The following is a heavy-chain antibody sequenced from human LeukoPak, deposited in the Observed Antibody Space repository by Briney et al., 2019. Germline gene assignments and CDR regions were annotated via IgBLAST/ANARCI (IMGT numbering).Heavy chain of an antibody. D-gene: IGHD6-19*01. Sequence: GRSLRLSCAASGFTFSSYGMHWVRQAPGKGLEWVAVIWYDGSNKCYADSVKGRFTISRDNSKNTLYLQMNSLRAEDTAVYYCARGSEFDYWGQGTLVTVSS. J-gene: IGHJ4*02. CDR1: GFTFSSYG. CDR3: ARGSEFDY. CDR2: IWYDGSNK. V-gene: IGHV3-33*01.